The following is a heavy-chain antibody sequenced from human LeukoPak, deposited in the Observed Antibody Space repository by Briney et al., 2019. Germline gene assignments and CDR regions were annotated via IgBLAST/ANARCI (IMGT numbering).Heavy chain of an antibody. J-gene: IGHJ5*02. CDR1: GGSISPYN. CDR2: IYYKGVT. D-gene: IGHD2-21*02. Sequence: PSETLALTCRVSGGSISPYNWNCIRQTPGKGLEFRGFIYYKGVTNYNPSLEGGVTMSVATSRNQFYLRLTSVTAADTAVYYCARRVTASVRPSRDNSFAPWGQGALVTVSS. V-gene: IGHV4-59*08. CDR3: ARRVTASVRPSRDNSFAP.